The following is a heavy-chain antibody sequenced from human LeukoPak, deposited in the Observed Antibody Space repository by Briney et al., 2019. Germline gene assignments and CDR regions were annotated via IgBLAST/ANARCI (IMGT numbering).Heavy chain of an antibody. J-gene: IGHJ4*02. CDR1: GGSFSGYY. V-gene: IGHV4-34*01. D-gene: IGHD3-10*01. CDR3: ARRTLLWFGEPTRLDY. CDR2: INHSGST. Sequence: SETLSLTCAVYGGSFSGYYWSWIRQPPGKGLKWIGEINHSGSTNYNPSLKSRVTISVDTSKNQFSLKLSSVTAADTAVYYCARRTLLWFGEPTRLDYWGQGTLVTLSS.